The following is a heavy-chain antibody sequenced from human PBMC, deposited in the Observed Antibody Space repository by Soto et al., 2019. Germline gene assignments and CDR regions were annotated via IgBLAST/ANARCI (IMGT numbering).Heavy chain of an antibody. J-gene: IGHJ4*02. V-gene: IGHV3-23*01. Sequence: GGSLRLSCAASGFPFSGYAINWVRQAPGKGLEWVSIISGIGSSTNYADSVKGRFTISRDNSRDTVHLQMNSLRAEDTAVYYCAKSYYGDYDHRILFDNWGQGT. CDR1: GFPFSGYA. CDR2: ISGIGSST. CDR3: AKSYYGDYDHRILFDN. D-gene: IGHD4-17*01.